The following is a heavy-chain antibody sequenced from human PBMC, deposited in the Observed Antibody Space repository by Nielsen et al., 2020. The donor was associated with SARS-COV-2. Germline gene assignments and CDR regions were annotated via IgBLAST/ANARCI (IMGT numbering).Heavy chain of an antibody. CDR2: IYSGGST. V-gene: IGHV3-66*01. Sequence: GESLKISCAASAFTFSTYWMHWVRQAPGKGLEWVSVIYSGGSTYYADSVKGRFTISRDNAKNTLYLQMNSLRAEDTTVYYCVRGLQVPNGLAHRWGQGTLVTVSS. J-gene: IGHJ4*02. CDR3: VRGLQVPNGLAHR. CDR1: AFTFSTYW. D-gene: IGHD3-16*01.